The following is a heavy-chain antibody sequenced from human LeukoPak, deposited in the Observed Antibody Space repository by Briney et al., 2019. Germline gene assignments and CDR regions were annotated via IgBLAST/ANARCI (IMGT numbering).Heavy chain of an antibody. J-gene: IGHJ5*02. Sequence: GGSLRLSCAASGITFSSYWMHWVRQAPGKGPMYVSRINSDGTSATYADSVKGRFIISRDNAKNTLYLQMNSLRAEDTAVYYCARGYSSSRYNWLDPWGQGTLVTVSS. V-gene: IGHV3-74*03. CDR2: INSDGTSA. CDR1: GITFSSYW. CDR3: ARGYSSSRYNWLDP. D-gene: IGHD6-13*01.